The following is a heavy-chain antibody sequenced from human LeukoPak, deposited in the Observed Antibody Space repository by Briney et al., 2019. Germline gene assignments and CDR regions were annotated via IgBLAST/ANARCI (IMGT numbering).Heavy chain of an antibody. CDR3: ARVGAAGGNFDY. J-gene: IGHJ4*02. Sequence: SVKVSCQSSGGIFTSYTISWVRQAPGHGLEWMGGIIPVYGTTDYAQKFQGRVTITTDISTSTAYMVLSSLRSEDTAMYYCARVGAAGGNFDYWGQGTLVTVSS. CDR1: GGIFTSYT. V-gene: IGHV1-69*05. D-gene: IGHD6-13*01. CDR2: IIPVYGTT.